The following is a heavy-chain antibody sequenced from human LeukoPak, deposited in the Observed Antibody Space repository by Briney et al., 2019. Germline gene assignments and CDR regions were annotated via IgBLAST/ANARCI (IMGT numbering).Heavy chain of an antibody. CDR1: GFTFSSYA. J-gene: IGHJ4*02. D-gene: IGHD6-13*01. Sequence: GGSLRLSCAASGFTFSSYAMSWVRQAPGKGLEWVSAISGSGGSTYYADSVKGRFTISRDNSKNTLYLQMNSLRAADTAVYYCAKDVAGGGSSWYFVYWGQGTLVTVSS. CDR2: ISGSGGST. CDR3: AKDVAGGGSSWYFVY. V-gene: IGHV3-23*01.